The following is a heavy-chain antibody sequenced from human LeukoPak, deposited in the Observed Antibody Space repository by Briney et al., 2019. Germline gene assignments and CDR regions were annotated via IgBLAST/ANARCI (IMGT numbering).Heavy chain of an antibody. CDR2: ISSSSSYT. CDR3: ARDPNIGSGWYRFDY. D-gene: IGHD6-19*01. CDR1: GFTFSDYY. V-gene: IGHV3-11*06. Sequence: GGSLRLSCAASGFTFSDYYMSWIRQAPGKGLEWVSYISSSSSYTNYADSVKGRFTISRDNAKNSLYLQMNSLRAEDTAVYYCARDPNIGSGWYRFDYWGQGTLVTVSS. J-gene: IGHJ4*02.